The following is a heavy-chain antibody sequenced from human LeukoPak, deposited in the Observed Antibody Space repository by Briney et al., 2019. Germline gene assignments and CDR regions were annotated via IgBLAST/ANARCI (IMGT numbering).Heavy chain of an antibody. Sequence: PSETLSLTCAVSGGSISSGGYSWSWIRQPPGKGLEWIGYIYHSGSTYYNPSLRGRVTISVDRSKNQFSLKLSSVTAADTAVYYCAREGGFMCMDYWGQGTLVTVSS. CDR3: AREGGFMCMDY. CDR1: GGSISSGGYS. CDR2: IYHSGST. D-gene: IGHD3-16*01. J-gene: IGHJ4*02. V-gene: IGHV4-30-2*01.